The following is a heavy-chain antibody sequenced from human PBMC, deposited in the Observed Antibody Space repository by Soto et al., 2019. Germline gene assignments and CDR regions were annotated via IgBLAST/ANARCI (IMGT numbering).Heavy chain of an antibody. CDR3: ARGSPCGGDCYSGRWFDH. V-gene: IGHV1-69*06. Sequence: SLEVSCNASVGAFSSYAITWVRQAPGQGLEWVGGIIPIFGTANYAQKFQGRVTITADKSTSTAYMELSSLRSEDTAVYYCARGSPCGGDCYSGRWFDHWGQGKLFTVSS. J-gene: IGHJ5*02. CDR1: VGAFSSYA. CDR2: IIPIFGTA. D-gene: IGHD2-21*02.